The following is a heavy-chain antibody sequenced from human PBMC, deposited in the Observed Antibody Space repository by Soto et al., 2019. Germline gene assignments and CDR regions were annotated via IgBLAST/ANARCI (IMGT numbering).Heavy chain of an antibody. D-gene: IGHD3-16*02. Sequence: ASVKVSCKASGYTFTSYDINWVRQATGQGLEWMGWMNPNSGNTGYAQKFQGRVTMTRNTSISTAYMELSSLRSEGTAVYYCARGRYYDYIWGSYRFYLLGSYFDYWSQGTLVTVSS. CDR3: ARGRYYDYIWGSYRFYLLGSYFDY. J-gene: IGHJ4*02. CDR1: GYTFTSYD. V-gene: IGHV1-8*01. CDR2: MNPNSGNT.